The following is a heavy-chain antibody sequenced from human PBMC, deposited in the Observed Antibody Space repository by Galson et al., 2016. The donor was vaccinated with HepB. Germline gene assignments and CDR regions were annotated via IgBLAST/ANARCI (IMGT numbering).Heavy chain of an antibody. CDR1: GFTFSDYY. J-gene: IGHJ3*02. CDR3: AKDRLSGHGDYSWGIFDI. CDR2: ISASGGSK. V-gene: IGHV3-23*01. D-gene: IGHD4-17*01. Sequence: SLRLSCAASGFTFSDYYMNWIRQAPGKGLEWVSGISASGGSKTYADSVRGRFIISRDNSNNKLFLQMNSLTTEDTAIYFCAKDRLSGHGDYSWGIFDIWGRGTEVTVSS.